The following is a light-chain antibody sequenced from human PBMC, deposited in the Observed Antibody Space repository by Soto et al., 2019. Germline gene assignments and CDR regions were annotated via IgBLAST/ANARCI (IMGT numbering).Light chain of an antibody. CDR3: QQYLDWTRT. V-gene: IGKV3-15*01. J-gene: IGKJ1*01. Sequence: DIVRPQSPATLSVSPGARAPLSRRASQSVGSDLVWYRKKPGQDPRILIYGASNRATGVPDRFSGSGSGTVFNLTISRLQSDEFAVYDCQQYLDWTRTFGQGTKVDNK. CDR1: QSVGSD. CDR2: GAS.